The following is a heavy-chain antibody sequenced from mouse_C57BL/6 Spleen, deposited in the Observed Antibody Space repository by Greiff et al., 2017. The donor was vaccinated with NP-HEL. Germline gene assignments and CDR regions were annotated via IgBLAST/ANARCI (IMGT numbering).Heavy chain of an antibody. D-gene: IGHD2-3*01. Sequence: EVQLQQSGPELVKPGASVKISCKASGYTFTDYYMNWVKQSHGKSLEWIGDINPNNGGTSYNQKFKGKATLTVDKSSSTAYMELRSLTSEDSAVYYCARLEGYFSYAMDYWGQGTSVTVSS. CDR1: GYTFTDYY. V-gene: IGHV1-26*01. CDR3: ARLEGYFSYAMDY. J-gene: IGHJ4*01. CDR2: INPNNGGT.